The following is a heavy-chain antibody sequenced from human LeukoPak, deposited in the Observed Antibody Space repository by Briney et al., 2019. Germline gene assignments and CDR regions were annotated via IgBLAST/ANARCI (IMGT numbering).Heavy chain of an antibody. CDR2: IRRDGSET. Sequence: PGGSLRLSCAASGFTFSNYWMTWVRRAPGKGLEWVANIRRDGSETHYVDSVMGRFTISRDNAKNSLYLQMNSLRAEDTAVYYCAREGEVVAESLYYYYYMDVWGKGTTVTISS. CDR3: AREGEVVAESLYYYYYMDV. V-gene: IGHV3-7*01. CDR1: GFTFSNYW. J-gene: IGHJ6*03. D-gene: IGHD2-15*01.